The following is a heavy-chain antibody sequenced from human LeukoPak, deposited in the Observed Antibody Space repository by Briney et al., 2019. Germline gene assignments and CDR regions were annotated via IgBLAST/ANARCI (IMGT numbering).Heavy chain of an antibody. D-gene: IGHD1-26*01. J-gene: IGHJ4*02. CDR3: AKYFRADSGNYYRSFDY. CDR2: ISGSGGST. Sequence: GGSLSLSCAASGFTFSSYAMSWVRQAPGKGLEWVSAISGSGGSTYYADSVKGRFTISRDNSKNTLYLQMNSLRAEDTAVYYCAKYFRADSGNYYRSFDYWGQGTLVTVSS. V-gene: IGHV3-23*01. CDR1: GFTFSSYA.